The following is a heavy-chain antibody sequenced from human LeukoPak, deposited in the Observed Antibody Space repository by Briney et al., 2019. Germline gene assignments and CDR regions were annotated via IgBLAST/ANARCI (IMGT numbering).Heavy chain of an antibody. Sequence: ASVKVSCKASGYTFTGYYIHWVRQAPGQGLEWMGWINPNSGGTNYAQKFQGRVTMTRDTSISTAYMELSRLRSDDTAVYYCARAAVAGTGWFDPWGQGTLVTVSS. CDR3: ARAAVAGTGWFDP. V-gene: IGHV1-2*02. CDR1: GYTFTGYY. J-gene: IGHJ5*02. CDR2: INPNSGGT. D-gene: IGHD6-19*01.